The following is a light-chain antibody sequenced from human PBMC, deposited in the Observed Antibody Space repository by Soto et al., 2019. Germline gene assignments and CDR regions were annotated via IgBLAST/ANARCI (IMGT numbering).Light chain of an antibody. Sequence: DIQMTQSPSSLSASVGDRVTITCRASQSISTYLNWYQQKPGKAPKLLIYAASNLQSGVPSRFSGSGSGTDFTLTISSLQPEDFATYFCQQSYNSPWTFGQGTKVEI. CDR1: QSISTY. V-gene: IGKV1-39*01. J-gene: IGKJ1*01. CDR2: AAS. CDR3: QQSYNSPWT.